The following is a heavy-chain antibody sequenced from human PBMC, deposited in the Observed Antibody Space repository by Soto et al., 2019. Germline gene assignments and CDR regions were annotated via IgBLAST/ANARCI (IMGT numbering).Heavy chain of an antibody. Sequence: QVQLVQSGAEVKNPGASVTVSCRASGYTFTSYYIHWVRQAPGQGLEWMAIINPNGGSTNYAQRSQGRVTVTRDTSTSIVYMELSSLRSEDTAVYHCSRGLGSGDYWGQGTLVTVSS. J-gene: IGHJ4*02. V-gene: IGHV1-46*03. CDR2: INPNGGST. CDR1: GYTFTSYY. CDR3: SRGLGSGDY. D-gene: IGHD3-10*01.